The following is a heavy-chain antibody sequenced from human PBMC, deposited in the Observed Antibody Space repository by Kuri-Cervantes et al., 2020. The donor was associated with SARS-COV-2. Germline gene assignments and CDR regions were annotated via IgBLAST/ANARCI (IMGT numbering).Heavy chain of an antibody. CDR2: ISYDGSNK. J-gene: IGHJ4*02. CDR1: GFTFSSYA. D-gene: IGHD1-26*01. CDR3: AKDVFSGSYYIHQQFDY. Sequence: GESLKIPCAASGFTFSSYAMHWVRQAPGQGLEGVAVISYDGSNKYYADSVKGRFTISRDNSKNTLYLQMNSLRAEDTAVYYCAKDVFSGSYYIHQQFDYWGQGTLVTVSS. V-gene: IGHV3-30*04.